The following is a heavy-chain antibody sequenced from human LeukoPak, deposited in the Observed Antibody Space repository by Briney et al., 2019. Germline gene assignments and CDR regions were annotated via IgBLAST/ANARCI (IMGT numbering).Heavy chain of an antibody. J-gene: IGHJ4*02. CDR1: GFTFSRYW. CDR3: ARDMAQYQLPPWYFDY. Sequence: GGSLRLSCAASGFTFSRYWTNWVRQAPGKGLEWVANIRQDGSEKYYVDSVKGRFIISRDNAKNSLYLQMNSLRAEDTAVYYCARDMAQYQLPPWYFDYWGQGTLVTVSS. D-gene: IGHD2-2*01. CDR2: IRQDGSEK. V-gene: IGHV3-7*01.